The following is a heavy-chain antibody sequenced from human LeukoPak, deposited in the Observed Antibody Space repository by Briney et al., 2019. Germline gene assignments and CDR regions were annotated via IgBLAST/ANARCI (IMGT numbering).Heavy chain of an antibody. V-gene: IGHV3-48*03. CDR3: ARVSARTMIDLSDAFDI. CDR2: ISSSGSTI. J-gene: IGHJ3*02. Sequence: GGSLRLSCAASEFTFSSYAMNWVRQAPGKGLEWVSYISSSGSTIYYADSVKGRFTISRDNAKNSLYLQMNSLRAEDTAVYYCARVSARTMIDLSDAFDIWGQGTMVTVSS. CDR1: EFTFSSYA. D-gene: IGHD3-22*01.